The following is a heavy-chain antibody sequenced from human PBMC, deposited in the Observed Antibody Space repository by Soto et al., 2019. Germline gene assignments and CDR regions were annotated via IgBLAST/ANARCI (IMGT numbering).Heavy chain of an antibody. CDR1: GYSFTSYW. Sequence: GESLKISCTGVGYSFTSYWIGWVRQMPGKGLEWMGIIYPGDSDTRYSPSFQGQVTISADKSVTTAYLQWSSLKASDTAMYYCARGYCTTTICDPWFDPWGQGTLVTVSS. V-gene: IGHV5-51*01. D-gene: IGHD2-2*01. J-gene: IGHJ5*02. CDR2: IYPGDSDT. CDR3: ARGYCTTTICDPWFDP.